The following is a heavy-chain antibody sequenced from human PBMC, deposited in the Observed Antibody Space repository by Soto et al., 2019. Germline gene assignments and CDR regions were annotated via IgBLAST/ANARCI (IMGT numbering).Heavy chain of an antibody. CDR1: GGSISSGGCY. D-gene: IGHD1-26*01. CDR2: IYYSGST. Sequence: SETLSLTCTVSGGSISSGGCYWSWIRQHPGKGLEWIGYIYYSGSTYYNPSLKSRVTISVDTSKNQFSLRLDSVTAADTAVYYCARARYYGAKNDFWGQGTRVTVSS. CDR3: ARARYYGAKNDF. J-gene: IGHJ4*02. V-gene: IGHV4-31*03.